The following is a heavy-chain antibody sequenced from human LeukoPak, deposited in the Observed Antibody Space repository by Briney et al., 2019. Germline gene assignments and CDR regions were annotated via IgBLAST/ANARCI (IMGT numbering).Heavy chain of an antibody. Sequence: PGGSLRLSCAASGFTFSSYGMHWVRQAPGKGLEWVAVISYDGSNKYYADSVKGRLTISRDNSKNTLYLQMNSLRAEDTAVYYCAKDQHSSSAFDPWGQGTLVTVSS. D-gene: IGHD6-6*01. CDR3: AKDQHSSSAFDP. CDR1: GFTFSSYG. J-gene: IGHJ5*02. V-gene: IGHV3-30*18. CDR2: ISYDGSNK.